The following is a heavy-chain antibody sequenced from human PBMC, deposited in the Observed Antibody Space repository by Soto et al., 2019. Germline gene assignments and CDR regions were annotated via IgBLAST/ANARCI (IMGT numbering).Heavy chain of an antibody. Sequence: EVQLVESGGGLIQPGGSLRLSFAASGFTVSSNYMSWVRQAPGKGLEWVSVIYSGGSTYNADSVKGGFTISRDNSKNTLYLKMNSLRAEDTAVYYCARDRNPRGYSYGCRYYGMDVWGQGTTVTVSS. CDR1: GFTVSSNY. J-gene: IGHJ6*02. CDR3: ARDRNPRGYSYGCRYYGMDV. V-gene: IGHV3-53*01. D-gene: IGHD5-18*01. CDR2: IYSGGST.